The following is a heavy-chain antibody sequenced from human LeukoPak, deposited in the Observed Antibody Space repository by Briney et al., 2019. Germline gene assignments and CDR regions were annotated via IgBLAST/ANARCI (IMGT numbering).Heavy chain of an antibody. V-gene: IGHV3-43*02. Sequence: GGSLRLSCAASGFTSDDYAIHWVRQAPGKSLEGVSLISGDGRSLYYADCVKGRFTISRDNSKNSLYLQMNSLRTEDTALYYCAKDNTPSHSGSYPGHWGQGTLVTVSS. CDR3: AKDNTPSHSGSYPGH. D-gene: IGHD1-26*01. CDR2: ISGDGRSL. J-gene: IGHJ4*02. CDR1: GFTSDDYA.